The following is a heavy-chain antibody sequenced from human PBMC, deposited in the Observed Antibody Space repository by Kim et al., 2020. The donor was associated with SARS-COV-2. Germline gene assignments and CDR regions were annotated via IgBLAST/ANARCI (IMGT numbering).Heavy chain of an antibody. CDR3: ASERCTSVTCSLFYY. CDR1: GYTFTGYY. V-gene: IGHV1-2*06. CDR2: INCNRGDT. Sequence: VKVSCKASGYTFTGYYMHWVRQAPGQGLEWMGRINCNRGDTKSTEKFQGRVTMTRDTSISTAYMELSRLTSDDTTVYYCASERCTSVTCSLFYYWGQG. D-gene: IGHD2-8*02. J-gene: IGHJ4*02.